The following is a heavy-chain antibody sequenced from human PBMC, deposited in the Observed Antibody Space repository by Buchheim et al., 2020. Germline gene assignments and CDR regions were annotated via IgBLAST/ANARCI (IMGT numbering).Heavy chain of an antibody. J-gene: IGHJ4*02. V-gene: IGHV3-23*01. Sequence: EVQFLESGGGLIQPGGSLRLSCAASGFSFSSHAMSWVRQAPGKGLEWVSGISISGGTTYYADSVKRRFTISRDNSKNTVYPQMDSLRAEDTAVYYCANEEVPNDYWGQGTL. CDR2: ISISGGTT. CDR1: GFSFSSHA. CDR3: ANEEVPNDY.